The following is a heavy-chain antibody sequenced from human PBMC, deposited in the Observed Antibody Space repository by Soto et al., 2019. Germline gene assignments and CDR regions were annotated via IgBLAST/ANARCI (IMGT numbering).Heavy chain of an antibody. CDR1: GFTFSSYW. D-gene: IGHD5-12*01. V-gene: IGHV3-74*01. J-gene: IGHJ4*02. Sequence: EVQLVESGGGLVQFGGSLRLSCAASGFTFSSYWMHWVRQVPGKGLVWVSRIKGDGTNTGYADSVKGRFTISRDNVKNTLYLQMHSLRAKDTAVYYCARGLSGYYGFDYWGQGTLVTVSS. CDR3: ARGLSGYYGFDY. CDR2: IKGDGTNT.